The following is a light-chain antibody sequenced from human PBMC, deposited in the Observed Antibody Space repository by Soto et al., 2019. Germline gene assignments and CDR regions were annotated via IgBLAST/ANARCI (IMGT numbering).Light chain of an antibody. CDR1: SSNIGNNY. V-gene: IGLV1-51*01. CDR3: GTWDSSLNGVV. CDR2: GNN. Sequence: QSVLTQPPSVSAAPGQRVTISCSGSSSNIGNNYVSWYRQLPGTAPKLLIYGNNRRPSGISDRFSGSKSGTSATLDITGLQTGDEADYYCGTWDSSLNGVVFGGGTQLTVL. J-gene: IGLJ2*01.